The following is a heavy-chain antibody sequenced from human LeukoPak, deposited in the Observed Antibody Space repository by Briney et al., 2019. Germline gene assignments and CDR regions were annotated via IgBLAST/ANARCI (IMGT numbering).Heavy chain of an antibody. D-gene: IGHD3-10*01. V-gene: IGHV3-21*01. Sequence: GGSLRLSCAASGFTFSSYSMNWVRQAPGKGLEWVSSISSSSSYIYYADSVKGRFTISRDNAKNSLYLQMNSLRAEDTAVYYCARVMVRGVSRYYYYGMDVWGQGTTVTVSS. CDR2: ISSSSSYI. J-gene: IGHJ6*02. CDR3: ARVMVRGVSRYYYYGMDV. CDR1: GFTFSSYS.